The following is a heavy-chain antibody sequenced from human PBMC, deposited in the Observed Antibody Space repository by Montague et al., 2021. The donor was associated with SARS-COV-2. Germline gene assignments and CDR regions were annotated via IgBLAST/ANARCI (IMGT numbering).Heavy chain of an antibody. V-gene: IGHV4-61*02. CDR3: ARAHSGSWAHLDN. CDR2: IYTSGTT. Sequence: TLSLTCTVSGGSISSGSYYWSWIRQPAGKGLEWFGRIYTSGTTXYSFPVKSRVTISVDTSKNQFSLKLTSVTAADTAVYYCARAHSGSWAHLDNWGQGSLVTVSS. J-gene: IGHJ4*02. D-gene: IGHD5-12*01. CDR1: GGSISSGSYY.